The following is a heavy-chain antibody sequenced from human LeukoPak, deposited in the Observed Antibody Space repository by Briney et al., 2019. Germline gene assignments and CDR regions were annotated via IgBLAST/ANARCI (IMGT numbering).Heavy chain of an antibody. J-gene: IGHJ4*02. Sequence: GASLRLSCAASGFTFSSYAMNWVRQAPGKGLEWVSSISSSSSYIYYADSVKGRFTISRDNAKNSLYLQMNSLRAEDTAVYYCARVGWMSCSGGSCYSGGRDFDYWGQGTLVTVSS. CDR3: ARVGWMSCSGGSCYSGGRDFDY. D-gene: IGHD2-15*01. CDR2: ISSSSSYI. V-gene: IGHV3-21*01. CDR1: GFTFSSYA.